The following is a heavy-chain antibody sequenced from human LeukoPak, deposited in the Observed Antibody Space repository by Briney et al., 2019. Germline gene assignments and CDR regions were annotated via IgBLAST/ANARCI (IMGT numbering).Heavy chain of an antibody. V-gene: IGHV4-38-2*01. CDR3: ARRYSNSYFDY. CDR1: GYSISSGYY. J-gene: IGHJ4*02. Sequence: SETLSLTCAVSGYSISSGYYWGWIRQPPGKGLEWIGNVDQSGITYYNASLKSRVTISVDTSKNQFSLKLNSVTAADTAVYYCARRYSNSYFDYWGQGTLVTVSS. CDR2: VDQSGIT. D-gene: IGHD4-11*01.